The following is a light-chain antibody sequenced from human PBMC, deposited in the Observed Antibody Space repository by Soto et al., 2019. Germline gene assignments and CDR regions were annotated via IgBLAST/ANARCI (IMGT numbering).Light chain of an antibody. CDR1: QSISNY. CDR3: QQYHTWPPIT. Sequence: DIQMTQSPSTLSASVGDRVTITCRASQSISNYLNWYQQKPGKAPNLLIHAASSLQSGVPPRFSGSGSGTDFTLSISSLQPGDVGIYSCQQYHTWPPITFGQGTRLEIK. CDR2: AAS. V-gene: IGKV1-5*01. J-gene: IGKJ5*01.